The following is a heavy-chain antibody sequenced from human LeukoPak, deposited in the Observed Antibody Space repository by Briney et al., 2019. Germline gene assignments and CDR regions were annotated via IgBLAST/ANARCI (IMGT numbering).Heavy chain of an antibody. J-gene: IGHJ5*02. CDR1: GYTFTSYY. CDR3: ARVGVVGATSVWFDP. V-gene: IGHV1-46*01. Sequence: ASVKVSCKASGYTFTSYYMHWVRQAPGQGLEWMGIINPSGGSTSYAQKFQGRVTMTRDMSTSTVYMELSSLRSEDTAVYYCARVGVVGATSVWFDPWGQGTLVTVSS. D-gene: IGHD1-26*01. CDR2: INPSGGST.